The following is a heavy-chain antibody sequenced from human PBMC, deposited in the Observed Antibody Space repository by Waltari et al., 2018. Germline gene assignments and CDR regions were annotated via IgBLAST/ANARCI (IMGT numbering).Heavy chain of an antibody. Sequence: QVQLQQWGAGLLKPSETLSLTCAVYGGSFSGYYWSWIRQPPGKGLEWIGEINHSGSTNYNPSLKSRVTISVDTSKNQFSLKLSSVTAADTAVYYCARESGYSGYEPEDYWGQGTLVTVSS. CDR2: INHSGST. D-gene: IGHD5-12*01. CDR1: GGSFSGYY. V-gene: IGHV4-34*01. CDR3: ARESGYSGYEPEDY. J-gene: IGHJ4*02.